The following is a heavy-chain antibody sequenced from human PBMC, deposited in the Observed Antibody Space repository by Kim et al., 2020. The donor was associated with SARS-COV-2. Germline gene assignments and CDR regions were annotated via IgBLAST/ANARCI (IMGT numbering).Heavy chain of an antibody. V-gene: IGHV3-66*01. CDR2: IYSGGST. J-gene: IGHJ4*02. CDR3: ARGYGYYYGSGSYPWDSYYFDY. Sequence: GGSLRLSCAASGFTVSSNYMSWVRQAPGKGLAWVSVIYSGGSTYYADYVKGRFTISRDNSKNTLYLQMNSLRAEDTAVYYCARGYGYYYGSGSYPWDSYYFDYWGQGTLVTVSS. D-gene: IGHD3-10*01. CDR1: GFTVSSNY.